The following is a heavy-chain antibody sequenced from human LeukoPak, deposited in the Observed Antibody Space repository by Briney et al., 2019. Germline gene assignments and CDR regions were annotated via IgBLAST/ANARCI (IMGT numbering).Heavy chain of an antibody. CDR2: IYYSGST. Sequence: KPSETLSLTYPVAGGSISSYYWSWIRQPPGKGLEWIGYIYYSGSTNYNPSLKSRVTISVDTSKNQFSLKLSSVTAADTAVYYCARDVGSAAAVNDAFDIWGQGTMVTVSS. V-gene: IGHV4-59*01. J-gene: IGHJ3*02. CDR1: GGSISSYY. D-gene: IGHD6-13*01. CDR3: ARDVGSAAAVNDAFDI.